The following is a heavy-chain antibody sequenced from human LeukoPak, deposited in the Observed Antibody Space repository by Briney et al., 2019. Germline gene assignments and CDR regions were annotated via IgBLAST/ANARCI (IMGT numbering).Heavy chain of an antibody. CDR3: GASPSPTGTERYY. CDR1: GYPFTTYW. D-gene: IGHD3-9*01. Sequence: GGSLQISCKLSGYPFTTYWIGWAGPLSGEGLEWMGVLYPTDSDARYSPSFQGQVTISVDKSISTVYLQWNSLKASDSAMYYCGASPSPTGTERYYWGQGTLVTVSS. CDR2: LYPTDSDA. V-gene: IGHV5-51*01. J-gene: IGHJ4*02.